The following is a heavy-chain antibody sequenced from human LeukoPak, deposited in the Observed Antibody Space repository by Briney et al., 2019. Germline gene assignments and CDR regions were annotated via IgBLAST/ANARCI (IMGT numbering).Heavy chain of an antibody. Sequence: PSGTLSLTCAVSGGSISSSNWWSWVRQPPGKGLEWIGETYRSGSTNYNPSLKSRVTISVDTSKNQFSLKLSSVTAADTAVYYCARGPLGLVLYRYFDYWVQGTLVTVSS. J-gene: IGHJ4*02. CDR2: TYRSGST. CDR1: GGSISSSNW. D-gene: IGHD6-13*01. V-gene: IGHV4-4*02. CDR3: ARGPLGLVLYRYFDY.